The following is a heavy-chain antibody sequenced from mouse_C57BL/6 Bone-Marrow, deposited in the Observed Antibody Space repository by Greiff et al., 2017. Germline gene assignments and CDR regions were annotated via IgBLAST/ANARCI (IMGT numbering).Heavy chain of an antibody. V-gene: IGHV1-50*01. CDR3: ARGVLTGYYFDY. D-gene: IGHD4-1*01. CDR1: GYTFTSYW. Sequence: QVQLQQPGAELVKPGASVKLSCKASGYTFTSYWMQWVKQRPGQGLEWIGEIDPSDSYTNYNQKFKGKATLTVDTSSSTAYMQRSSLTSEDSAVYYCARGVLTGYYFDYWGQGTTLTVSS. J-gene: IGHJ2*01. CDR2: IDPSDSYT.